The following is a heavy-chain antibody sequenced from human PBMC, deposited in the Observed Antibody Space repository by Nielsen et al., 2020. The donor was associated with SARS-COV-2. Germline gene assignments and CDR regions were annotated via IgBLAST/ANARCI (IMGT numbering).Heavy chain of an antibody. CDR1: GGSISSSSYY. J-gene: IGHJ6*02. CDR3: ARSRFWYYYYGMDV. V-gene: IGHV4-39*07. D-gene: IGHD3-3*01. CDR2: INHSGST. Sequence: SETLSLTCTVSGGSISSSSYYWSWIRQPPGKGLEWIGEINHSGSTNYNPSLKSRVTISVDTSKNQFSLKLSSVTAADTAVYYCARSRFWYYYYGMDVWGQGTTVTVSS.